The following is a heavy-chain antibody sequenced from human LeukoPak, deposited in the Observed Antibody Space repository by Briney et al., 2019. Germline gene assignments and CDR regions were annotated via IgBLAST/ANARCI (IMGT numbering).Heavy chain of an antibody. CDR3: ARNYYGSGSHYMDV. V-gene: IGHV4-4*02. D-gene: IGHD3-10*01. CDR1: GDSMSSNNW. CDR2: IYHSGST. Sequence: SETLSLTCAVSGDSMSSNNWWSWVRQPPGKGLEWIGEIYHSGSTNYNPSLKSRVTISVDTSKNQFSLKLSSVTAADTAVYYCARNYYGSGSHYMDVWGKGTTVTISS. J-gene: IGHJ6*03.